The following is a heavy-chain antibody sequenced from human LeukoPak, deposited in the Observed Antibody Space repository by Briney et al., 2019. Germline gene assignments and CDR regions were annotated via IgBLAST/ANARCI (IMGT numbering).Heavy chain of an antibody. CDR2: INHSGST. CDR3: AHLHYDYVWGSYRYTFDY. J-gene: IGHJ4*02. CDR1: GGSFSGYY. Sequence: SETLSLTCAVYGGSFSGYYWSWIRQPPGKGLEWIGEINHSGSTNYNPSLKSRVTTSVDTSKNQFSLKLSSVTAADTAVYYCAHLHYDYVWGSYRYTFDYWGQGTLVTVSS. D-gene: IGHD3-16*02. V-gene: IGHV4-34*01.